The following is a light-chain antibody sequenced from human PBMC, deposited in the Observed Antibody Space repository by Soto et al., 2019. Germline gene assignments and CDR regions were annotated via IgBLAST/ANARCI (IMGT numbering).Light chain of an antibody. CDR2: DAS. Sequence: EVVMTQSPASLSASPGERFTLXXRASQNIRSSLAWYQQRPGQAPRLIXYDASTRATGIPPRFSGGGSGTEFTVTISSLQSEDFAIYYCQQYDIWPPYTFGQGTKVDIK. V-gene: IGKV3-15*01. CDR3: QQYDIWPPYT. J-gene: IGKJ2*01. CDR1: QNIRSS.